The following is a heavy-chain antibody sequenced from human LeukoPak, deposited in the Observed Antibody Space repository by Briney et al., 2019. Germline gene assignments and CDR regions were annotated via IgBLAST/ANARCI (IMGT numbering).Heavy chain of an antibody. V-gene: IGHV4-59*08. J-gene: IGHJ6*02. CDR3: ARRSLRNYYYGMDV. CDR2: IYYSGST. Sequence: SETLSLTCTVSGGSISSYYWSWIRQPPGKGLEWIGYIYYSGSTNYNPSLKSRVTISVDTSKNQFSLKLSSVTAADTAVYYSARRSLRNYYYGMDVWGQGTTVTVSS. CDR1: GGSISSYY.